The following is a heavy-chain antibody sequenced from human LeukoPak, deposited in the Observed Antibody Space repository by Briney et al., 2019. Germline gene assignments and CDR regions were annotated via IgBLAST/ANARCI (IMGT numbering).Heavy chain of an antibody. J-gene: IGHJ4*02. D-gene: IGHD1-26*01. CDR3: ARIKWELLGPFDY. V-gene: IGHV1-18*01. CDR1: GYTFTSNG. CDR2: ISTYNGNT. Sequence: ASVKVSCKASGYTFTSNGISWVRQAPGQGLEWMGWISTYNGNTNYAQKFQGRVTMTTDTSTSTAYMELRGLRSDDTAVYYCARIKWELLGPFDYWGQGTLVTVSS.